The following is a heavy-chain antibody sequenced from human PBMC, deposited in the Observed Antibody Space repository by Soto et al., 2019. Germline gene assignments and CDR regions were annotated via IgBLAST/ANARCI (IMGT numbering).Heavy chain of an antibody. Sequence: SVKVSCKASGGTFSSYAISWVRQAPGQGLEWMGGIIPIFGTANYAQKFQGRVTITADKSTSTAYMELSSLRSEDTAVYYCAREEHSSGWAYYFDYWGQGTLVTVSS. J-gene: IGHJ4*02. CDR1: GGTFSSYA. CDR2: IIPIFGTA. D-gene: IGHD6-19*01. V-gene: IGHV1-69*06. CDR3: AREEHSSGWAYYFDY.